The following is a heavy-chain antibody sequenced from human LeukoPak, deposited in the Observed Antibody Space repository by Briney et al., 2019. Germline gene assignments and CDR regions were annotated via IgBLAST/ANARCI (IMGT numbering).Heavy chain of an antibody. CDR1: GFTFRNYA. V-gene: IGHV3-23*01. D-gene: IGHD3-3*01. CDR3: ARGRNLEWFDY. Sequence: GGSLRLSCAGSGFTFRNYAMSWVRQAPGKGLEWVSVISSSGGSTHYADSVKGRFTISRDNSKNTLYLQMNSLRAEDTAVYYCARGRNLEWFDYWGQGTLVTVSS. CDR2: ISSSGGST. J-gene: IGHJ5*01.